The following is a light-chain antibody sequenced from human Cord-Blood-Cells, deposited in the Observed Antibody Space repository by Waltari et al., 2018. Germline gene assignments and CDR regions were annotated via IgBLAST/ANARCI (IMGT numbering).Light chain of an antibody. V-gene: IGLV1-47*01. Sequence: QSVLTQPPSASGPPGQRVTISCSGSSSNIGSNYVYWYQQLPGTAPKLLIYRNNERPSGVPDQISGSKSGTSASLAISGLRSEDEAEYYCAAWDDSLSGWVFGGGTKLTVL. J-gene: IGLJ3*02. CDR1: SSNIGSNY. CDR2: RNN. CDR3: AAWDDSLSGWV.